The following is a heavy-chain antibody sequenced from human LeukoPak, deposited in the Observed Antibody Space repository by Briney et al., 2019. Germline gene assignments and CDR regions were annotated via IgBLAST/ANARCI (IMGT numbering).Heavy chain of an antibody. Sequence: ASVKVSCKASGYTFTSYGISWVRQAPGQGLEWMGWISAYNGNTNYAQKLQGRVTTTTDTSTSTAYMELRSLRSDDTAVYYCAREGYCSSTSCYTSYYYGMDVWGQGTTVTVSS. V-gene: IGHV1-18*01. CDR3: AREGYCSSTSCYTSYYYGMDV. CDR1: GYTFTSYG. CDR2: ISAYNGNT. J-gene: IGHJ6*02. D-gene: IGHD2-2*02.